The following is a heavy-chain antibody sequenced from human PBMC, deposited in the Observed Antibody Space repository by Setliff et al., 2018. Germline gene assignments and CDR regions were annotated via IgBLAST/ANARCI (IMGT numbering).Heavy chain of an antibody. CDR3: ARAVGYCSGGSRYKGDDY. V-gene: IGHV1-18*01. J-gene: IGHJ4*02. CDR1: GYTFTSYG. D-gene: IGHD2-15*01. Sequence: GASVKVSCKASGYTFTSYGISWVRQAPGQGLEWMGWISAYNGNTNYAQKLQGRVTMTTDTSTNTAYMEVRSLGSDDTAMYYCARAVGYCSGGSRYKGDDYWGQGTLVTVSS. CDR2: ISAYNGNT.